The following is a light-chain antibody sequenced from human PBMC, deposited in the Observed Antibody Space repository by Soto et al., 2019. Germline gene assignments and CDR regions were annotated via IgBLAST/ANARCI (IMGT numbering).Light chain of an antibody. Sequence: DSVMTQSPDSLAVFLGERATINCKSSQSVLYSSKNKNYLAWYQQKPGQPPKLLIYWASTRESGVPDRFSGSGSGTDFTLTISSLQAEDVAVYYCQQYYSTPLTFGGGTKVDI. CDR3: QQYYSTPLT. CDR2: WAS. J-gene: IGKJ4*01. CDR1: QSVLYSSKNKNY. V-gene: IGKV4-1*01.